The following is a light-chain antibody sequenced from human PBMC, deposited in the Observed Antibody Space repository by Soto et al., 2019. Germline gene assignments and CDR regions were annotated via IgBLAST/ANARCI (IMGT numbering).Light chain of an antibody. CDR3: QQRYVSPGA. CDR1: QTINKY. J-gene: IGKJ1*01. Sequence: DIHLTQSPSSLSASVGDSVTITCRSSQTINKYLNWYQHRPGKAPKLLIYAASSLQTGVPTRFSGAGAGTFFFLTICNLQLDDVASYYCQQRYVSPGAFGRGTKVEI. CDR2: AAS. V-gene: IGKV1-39*01.